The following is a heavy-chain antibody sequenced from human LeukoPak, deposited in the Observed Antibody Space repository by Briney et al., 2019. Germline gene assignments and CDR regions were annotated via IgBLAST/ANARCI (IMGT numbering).Heavy chain of an antibody. J-gene: IGHJ6*02. CDR1: GFTFSSYG. D-gene: IGHD2-15*01. V-gene: IGHV3-30*18. Sequence: GGSLRLSCAASGFTFSSYGMHWVRQAPGKGLEWVAVISYDGSNKYYADSVKGRFTISRDNSKNTLYLQMNNLRAEDTAVYYCAKDRGGLLMDVWGQGTTVTVSS. CDR3: AKDRGGLLMDV. CDR2: ISYDGSNK.